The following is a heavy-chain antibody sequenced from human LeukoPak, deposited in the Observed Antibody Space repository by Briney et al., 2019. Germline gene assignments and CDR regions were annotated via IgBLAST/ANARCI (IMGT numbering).Heavy chain of an antibody. V-gene: IGHV3-23*01. J-gene: IGHJ4*02. CDR3: AKGLSATSMGIDY. CDR2: ISGSSGST. CDR1: GFTFSTYA. Sequence: GGSLRLSSAASGFTFSTYAMTWVRQAPGRGLEWVSTISGSSGSTDYADSVKGRFTVSRDNSRNTLYLQMHSVRVDDTAVYYCAKGLSATSMGIDYWGQGTLVTVSS. D-gene: IGHD4-17*01.